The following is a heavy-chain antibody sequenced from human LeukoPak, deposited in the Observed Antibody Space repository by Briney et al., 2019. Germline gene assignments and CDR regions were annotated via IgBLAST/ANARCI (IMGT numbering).Heavy chain of an antibody. CDR2: IYYGGST. V-gene: IGHV4-30-4*01. D-gene: IGHD4-17*01. CDR3: AREGGDYVSDY. J-gene: IGHJ4*02. Sequence: PSETLSLTCTVSGGSISSGDYYWSWIRQPPGKGLEWIGYIYYGGSTYYNPSLKSRVTISVDTSKNQFSLKLSSVTAADTAVYYCAREGGDYVSDYWGQGTLVTVSS. CDR1: GGSISSGDYY.